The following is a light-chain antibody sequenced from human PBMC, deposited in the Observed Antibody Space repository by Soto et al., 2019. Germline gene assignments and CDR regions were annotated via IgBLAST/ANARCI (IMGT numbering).Light chain of an antibody. CDR1: QSIDKY. V-gene: IGKV1-39*01. CDR2: AAS. J-gene: IGKJ1*01. Sequence: DIQMTQSPSSLSASVGERVTITCRASQSIDKYVNSYQHKPGKAPYLLIYAASHLRSGVPTRFSGSGTGTSFTLTISSLQYEDLATYYCQQSYSSPGTFGRGTKVELK. CDR3: QQSYSSPGT.